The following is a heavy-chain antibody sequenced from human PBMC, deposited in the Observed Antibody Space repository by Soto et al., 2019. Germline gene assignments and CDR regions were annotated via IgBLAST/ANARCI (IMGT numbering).Heavy chain of an antibody. Sequence: GGSLRLSCTASGFTFGDYAMSWFRQAPGKGLEWVGFIRSKAYGGTTEYAASVKGRFTISRDDSKSIAYLQMNSLKTEDTAVYYCTRDYSSRYYYYYMDVWGKGTTVTVSS. J-gene: IGHJ6*03. V-gene: IGHV3-49*03. CDR2: IRSKAYGGTT. D-gene: IGHD5-18*01. CDR1: GFTFGDYA. CDR3: TRDYSSRYYYYYMDV.